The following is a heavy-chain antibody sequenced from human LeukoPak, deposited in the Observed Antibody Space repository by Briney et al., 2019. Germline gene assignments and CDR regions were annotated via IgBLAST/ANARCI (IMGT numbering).Heavy chain of an antibody. V-gene: IGHV1-8*02. CDR1: GYTFTNFG. CDR3: ARDEVVAAPNYFGMVV. Sequence: ASVKVSCKASGYTFTNFGISWVRQATGQGLEWMGWRNPNSGNTGLAQKFQGRVTLTRDTSLSTAYMELSNLRSDDTAVYYCARDEVVAAPNYFGMVVWGQGTTVSVSS. D-gene: IGHD2-15*01. J-gene: IGHJ6*02. CDR2: RNPNSGNT.